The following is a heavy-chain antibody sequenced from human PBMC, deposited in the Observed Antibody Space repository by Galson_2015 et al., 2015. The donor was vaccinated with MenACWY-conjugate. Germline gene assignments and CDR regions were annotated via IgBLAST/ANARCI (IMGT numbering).Heavy chain of an antibody. CDR3: VKNHRRRSGSFDY. J-gene: IGHJ4*02. V-gene: IGHV3-23*01. CDR1: GFTFSSYA. Sequence: SLRLSCAASGFTFSSYAMSWVRQAPGKGLEWVSAISGSGGSTYYADSVKGRFTISRDNSKNTLYLQMNSLRAEDTAVYYCVKNHRRRSGSFDYWGQGTLVTVSS. D-gene: IGHD3-10*01. CDR2: ISGSGGST.